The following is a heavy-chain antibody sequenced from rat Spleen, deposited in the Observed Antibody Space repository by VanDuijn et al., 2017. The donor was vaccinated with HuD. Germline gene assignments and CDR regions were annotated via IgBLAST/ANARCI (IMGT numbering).Heavy chain of an antibody. CDR2: ISYDGGST. CDR1: GFTFSDYY. V-gene: IGHV5-20*01. Sequence: EVQLVESGGGLVQPGRSLKLSCAVSGFTFSDYYMAWVRQAPTKGLEWVTSISYDGGSTYYRDSVKGRFTISRDNAKNSLYLQMDSLRSEDTATYYCTTEEVHLSWGVFAYWGQGTLVTVSS. J-gene: IGHJ3*01. CDR3: TTEEVHLSWGVFAY. D-gene: IGHD1-5*01.